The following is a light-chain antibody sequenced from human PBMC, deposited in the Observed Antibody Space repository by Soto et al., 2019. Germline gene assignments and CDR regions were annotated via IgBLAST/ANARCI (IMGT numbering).Light chain of an antibody. CDR3: QQYGSSLYT. V-gene: IGKV3-20*01. CDR1: QSXXSSY. CDR2: GAS. Sequence: EIVLTQSPGTLXLSPGERATXSXRXSQSXXSSYLAWYQQKPGQAPRLLIYGASSRATGIPDRFSGSGSGTDFTLTISRLEPEDFAVYYCQQYGSSLYTFGQGTKLEIK. J-gene: IGKJ2*01.